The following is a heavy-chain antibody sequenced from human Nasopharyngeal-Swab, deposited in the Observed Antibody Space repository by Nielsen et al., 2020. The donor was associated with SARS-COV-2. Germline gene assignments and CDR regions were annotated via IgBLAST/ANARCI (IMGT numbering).Heavy chain of an antibody. CDR3: ARAPGNGLGITFFDY. J-gene: IGHJ4*02. Sequence: GESLKISCAASGFTFSSYSMNWVRQAPGKGLEWVSYISSSSSTIYYADSVKGRFTISRDNAKNSLYLQMNSLRAEDTAVYYCARAPGNGLGITFFDYWGQGTLVTVSS. CDR1: GFTFSSYS. CDR2: ISSSSSTI. D-gene: IGHD2-8*01. V-gene: IGHV3-48*04.